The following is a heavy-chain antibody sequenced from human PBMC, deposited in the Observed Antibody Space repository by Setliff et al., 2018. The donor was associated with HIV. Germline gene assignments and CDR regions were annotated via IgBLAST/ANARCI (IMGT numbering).Heavy chain of an antibody. J-gene: IGHJ5*02. V-gene: IGHV1-2*02. D-gene: IGHD6-19*01. Sequence: ASVKVSCKASGYTFTDYYIHWVRQAPGQGLEWMGWINPQSGGTTYAQKFQGRVTVTRDTSISTAYVELRRLRSDDTAVYYCAIPLSSGGDHWGQGTLVTVS. CDR2: INPQSGGT. CDR1: GYTFTDYY. CDR3: AIPLSSGGDH.